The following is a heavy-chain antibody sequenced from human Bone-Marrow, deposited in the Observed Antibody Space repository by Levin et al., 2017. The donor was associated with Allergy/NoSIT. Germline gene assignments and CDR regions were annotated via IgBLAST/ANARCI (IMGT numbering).Heavy chain of an antibody. Sequence: GGSLRLSCAASSGFTFANAWMNWVRQAPGKGLEWVGQIKSNTDGATTDYAAAVKGRFTISRDDSNNMLYLLMNSLKIDDTAVYYCTTDIAAAIYYGVGVWGQGTKVTVSS. CDR1: GFTFANAW. CDR3: TTDIAAAIYYGVGV. D-gene: IGHD3-10*01. V-gene: IGHV3-15*07. J-gene: IGHJ6*02. CDR2: IKSNTDGATT.